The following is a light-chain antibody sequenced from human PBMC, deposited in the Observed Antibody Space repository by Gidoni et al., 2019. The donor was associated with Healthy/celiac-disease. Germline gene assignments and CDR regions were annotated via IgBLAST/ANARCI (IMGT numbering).Light chain of an antibody. V-gene: IGKV1-39*01. CDR1: QSISSY. Sequence: DIQMTPSPSSLSASVGDRVTITCRASQSISSYLNGYQQKPGKAPKLLIYAASSLQSGVPSRFSGSGSGTDFTLTISSLQPEDFATYYCQQSYSTPWTCGQGTKVEIK. CDR3: QQSYSTPWT. J-gene: IGKJ1*01. CDR2: AAS.